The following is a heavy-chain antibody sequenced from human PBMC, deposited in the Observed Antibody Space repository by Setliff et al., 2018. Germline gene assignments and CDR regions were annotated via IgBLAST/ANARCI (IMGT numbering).Heavy chain of an antibody. Sequence: PGGSLRLSCAASGFTFSNYTMNWVRQAPGKGLEWVSYISSRSTYIGYADSVKGRFTISRDNAKKSLYLQMNSLRAEDTAVYYCARSGNYRVDYWGQGTLVTVSS. J-gene: IGHJ4*02. CDR3: ARSGNYRVDY. CDR2: ISSRSTYI. D-gene: IGHD1-26*01. CDR1: GFTFSNYT. V-gene: IGHV3-21*01.